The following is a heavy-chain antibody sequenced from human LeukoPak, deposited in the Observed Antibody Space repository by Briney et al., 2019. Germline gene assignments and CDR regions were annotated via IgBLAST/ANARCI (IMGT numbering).Heavy chain of an antibody. D-gene: IGHD5-12*01. J-gene: IGHJ4*02. V-gene: IGHV1-18*01. Sequence: ASVKVSCKASGYTFTRYGISWVRQAPGQGLEWMGWISAYNGETNYAQKLQGRVTMTTDTSTSTAYMELRSLRSDDADVYSCAGSVATIDYWGQGTLVTVSS. CDR1: GYTFTRYG. CDR2: ISAYNGET. CDR3: AGSVATIDY.